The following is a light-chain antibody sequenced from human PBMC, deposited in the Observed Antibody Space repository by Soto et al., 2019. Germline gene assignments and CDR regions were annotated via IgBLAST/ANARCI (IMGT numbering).Light chain of an antibody. V-gene: IGKV2-28*01. Sequence: DVVITQSPLSLPVTPGEPASISCRSSRSLLSSNGYNYLNWYLQKPGQSPQLLIYLGSNRASGVPDRFSGSGSGTDFTLKISRVEAEDVGVYYCAQGLQTPLTLGGGTKVDIK. J-gene: IGKJ4*01. CDR3: AQGLQTPLT. CDR1: RSLLSSNGYNY. CDR2: LGS.